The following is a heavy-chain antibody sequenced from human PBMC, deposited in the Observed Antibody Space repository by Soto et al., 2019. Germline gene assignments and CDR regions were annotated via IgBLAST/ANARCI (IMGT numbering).Heavy chain of an antibody. Sequence: QVQLLESGPGLVKPSETLSLTCSVSLDSISNSYWTWIRQPAGKGLEWIGHIYSSGNANYNPSLKSRVTMSLDTSKNKFSLSLKSVTAADTAIYYCAKGRGFYSDNYFDPWGQGTQVTVSS. J-gene: IGHJ5*02. CDR2: IYSSGNA. CDR1: LDSISNSY. V-gene: IGHV4-4*07. CDR3: AKGRGFYSDNYFDP. D-gene: IGHD3-22*01.